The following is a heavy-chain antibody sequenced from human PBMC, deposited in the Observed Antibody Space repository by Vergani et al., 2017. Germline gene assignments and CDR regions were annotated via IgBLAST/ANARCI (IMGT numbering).Heavy chain of an antibody. CDR3: AGSPLGPGYSYGYNWFDP. CDR1: GFTFSDYY. CDR2: ISSSSSYI. J-gene: IGHJ5*02. Sequence: QVQLVESGGGLVKPGGSLRLSCAASGFTFSDYYMSWIRQAPGKGLEWVSYISSSSSYIYYADSVKGRFTISRDNAKNSLYLQMNSLRAEDTAVYYCAGSPLGPGYSYGYNWFDPWGQGTLVTVSS. V-gene: IGHV3-11*06. D-gene: IGHD5-18*01.